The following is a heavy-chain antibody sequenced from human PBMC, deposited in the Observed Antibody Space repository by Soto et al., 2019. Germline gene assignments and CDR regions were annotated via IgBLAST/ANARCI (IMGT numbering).Heavy chain of an antibody. CDR2: IYYSGPS. D-gene: IGHD4-4*01. J-gene: IGHJ4*02. Sequence: SSETLSLTCTVSGGSVSRDSNFWSWIRQPPGKGLEWIGYIYYSGPSRYNPSLESRVTISIDSSKNLVSLTLTSVTAADTAVYYCARGYSHYAHWGRGTLVTVSS. CDR1: GGSVSRDSNF. V-gene: IGHV4-61*01. CDR3: ARGYSHYAH.